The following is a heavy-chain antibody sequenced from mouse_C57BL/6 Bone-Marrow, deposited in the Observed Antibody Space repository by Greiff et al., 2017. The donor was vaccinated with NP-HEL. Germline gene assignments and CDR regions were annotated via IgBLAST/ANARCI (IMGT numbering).Heavy chain of an antibody. J-gene: IGHJ2*01. CDR1: GFTFSSYT. CDR3: ARRGLVDY. Sequence: EVQVVESGGGLVKPGGSLKLSCAASGFTFSSYTMSWVRQTPEKRLEWVATISGGGGNTYYPDSVKGRFTISRDNAKNTLYLQMSSLRSEDTALYYCARRGLVDYWGQGTTLTVSS. CDR2: ISGGGGNT. V-gene: IGHV5-9*01.